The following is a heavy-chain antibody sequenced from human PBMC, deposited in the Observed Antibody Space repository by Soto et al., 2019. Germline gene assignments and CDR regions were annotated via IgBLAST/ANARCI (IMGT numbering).Heavy chain of an antibody. CDR1: GGTFSSYS. J-gene: IGHJ4*02. CDR2: IIPILGIA. CDR3: ASSSRVLVDY. D-gene: IGHD3-10*01. Sequence: QVQLVQSGAEVKKPGSSVKVSCKASGGTFSSYSISWVRQAPGQGLEWMGRIIPILGIANYAQKLQGRVTMTTDKSTSTAYMELSSLSSEDTAVYYCASSSRVLVDYWGQGTVVTVSS. V-gene: IGHV1-69*02.